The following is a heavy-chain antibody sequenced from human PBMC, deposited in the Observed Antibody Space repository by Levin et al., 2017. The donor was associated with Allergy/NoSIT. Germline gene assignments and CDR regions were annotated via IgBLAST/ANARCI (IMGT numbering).Heavy chain of an antibody. J-gene: IGHJ5*02. Sequence: LSLTCAASGFTFSSYWMSWVRQAPGKGLEWVANIKQDGSEKYYVDSVKGRFTISRDNAKNSLYLQMNSLRAEDTAVYYCARGGVRTRIDPWGQGTLVTVSS. D-gene: IGHD1-14*01. CDR1: GFTFSSYW. CDR3: ARGGVRTRIDP. CDR2: IKQDGSEK. V-gene: IGHV3-7*01.